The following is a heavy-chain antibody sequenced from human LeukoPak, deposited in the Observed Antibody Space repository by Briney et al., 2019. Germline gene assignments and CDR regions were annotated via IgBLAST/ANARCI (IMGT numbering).Heavy chain of an antibody. D-gene: IGHD3-3*01. V-gene: IGHV4-38-2*01. CDR3: AGAPYNFXXTYLDY. CDR1: GSSISSDYY. J-gene: IGHJ4*01. CDR2: ISHGGST. Sequence: SETLSLTCAVSGSSISSDYYWGWIRQPPGKGLEWIGSISHGGSTYYSPSLKSRLTISVDTSKNQFSLNLSSVTAADTAVYYCAGAPYNFXXTYLDYWGXXXLXXVS.